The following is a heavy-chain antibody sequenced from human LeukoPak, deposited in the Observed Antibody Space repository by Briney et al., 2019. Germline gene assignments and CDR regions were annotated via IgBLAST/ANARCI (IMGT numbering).Heavy chain of an antibody. D-gene: IGHD2-21*01. V-gene: IGHV4-59*12. CDR2: IYYSGST. Sequence: KPSETLSLTCAVSGGSISSYYWSWIRQPPGKGLEWIGYIYYSGSTNYNPSLKSRVTISVDTSKNQFSLKLSSVTAADTAVYYCARPKFQGEFDYWGQGTLVTVSS. J-gene: IGHJ4*02. CDR1: GGSISSYY. CDR3: ARPKFQGEFDY.